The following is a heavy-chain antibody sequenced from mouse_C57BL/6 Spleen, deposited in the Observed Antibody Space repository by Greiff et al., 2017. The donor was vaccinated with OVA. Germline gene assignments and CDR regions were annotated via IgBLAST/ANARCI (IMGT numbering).Heavy chain of an antibody. J-gene: IGHJ3*01. CDR3: ARVGDTGFAY. CDR2: IYPGSGNT. CDR1: GYTFTDYY. V-gene: IGHV1-76*01. D-gene: IGHD5-1-1*01. Sequence: QVQLQQSGAELVRPGASVKLSCKASGYTFTDYYINWVKQRPGQGLEWIARIYPGSGNTYYNEKFKGKATLTAEKSSSTAYMQLSSLTSEDSAVYFCARVGDTGFAYWGQGTLVTVSA.